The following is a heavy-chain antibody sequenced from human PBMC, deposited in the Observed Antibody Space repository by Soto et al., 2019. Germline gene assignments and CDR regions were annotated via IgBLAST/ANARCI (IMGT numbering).Heavy chain of an antibody. V-gene: IGHV1-69*13. D-gene: IGHD3-22*01. CDR3: AREMEYYYDSSGYSFDY. J-gene: IGHJ4*02. Sequence: ASVKVSCKASGGTFSSYAISWVRQAPGQGLEWMGGIIPIFGTANYAQKFQGRVTITADESTSTAYMELSSLRSEDTAVYYCAREMEYYYDSSGYSFDYWGQGTLVTVSS. CDR2: IIPIFGTA. CDR1: GGTFSSYA.